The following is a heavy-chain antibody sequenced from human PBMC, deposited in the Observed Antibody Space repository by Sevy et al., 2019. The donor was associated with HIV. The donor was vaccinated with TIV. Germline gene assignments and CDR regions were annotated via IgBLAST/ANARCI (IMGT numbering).Heavy chain of an antibody. D-gene: IGHD6-13*01. CDR3: ARDGGSRRFDP. CDR2: ISSGSSYL. Sequence: GGSLRLSCAASGFTFSSYTMHWVRQAPGKGLEWVSSISSGSSYLYYADSLRGRFTISRDNANNSLYLQTNSLRDEDTGVYYCARDGGSRRFDPWGQGTLVTVSS. CDR1: GFTFSSYT. V-gene: IGHV3-21*01. J-gene: IGHJ5*02.